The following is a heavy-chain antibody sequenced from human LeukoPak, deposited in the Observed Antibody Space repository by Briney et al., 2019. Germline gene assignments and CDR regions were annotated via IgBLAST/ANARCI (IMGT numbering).Heavy chain of an antibody. Sequence: GGSLRLSCAASGSTFSSYGMHWVRQAPGKGLEWVAVISYDGSNKYYADSVKGRFTISRDNSKNTLYLQMNSLRAEDTAVYYCAKATYYYDSSGFWGDYWGQGTLVTVSS. CDR1: GSTFSSYG. J-gene: IGHJ4*02. V-gene: IGHV3-30*18. CDR3: AKATYYYDSSGFWGDY. CDR2: ISYDGSNK. D-gene: IGHD3-22*01.